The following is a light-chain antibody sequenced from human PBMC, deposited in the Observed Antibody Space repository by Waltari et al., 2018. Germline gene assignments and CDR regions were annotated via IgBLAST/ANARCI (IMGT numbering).Light chain of an antibody. CDR2: SAS. V-gene: IGKV3-15*01. CDR1: QSVSSN. CDR3: QQRTKWVT. J-gene: IGKJ4*01. Sequence: EIVMTQSPATLSVSPGERATLPCRASQSVSSNLAWYQQKPGQAPRLLIHSASTRVTGIPARFSGSGSGTDFTLTISSLRSEDFAVYYCQQRTKWVTFGGGTTLDIK.